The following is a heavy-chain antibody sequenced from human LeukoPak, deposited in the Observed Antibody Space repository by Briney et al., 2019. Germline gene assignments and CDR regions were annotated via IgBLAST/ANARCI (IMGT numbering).Heavy chain of an antibody. CDR3: ARDSSWSPRIVVVPAAKSVGGYFQH. Sequence: GGSLRLSCAASGFTFSSYAMHWVRQAPGKGLEWVAVISYDGSNKYYADPVKGRFTISRDNSKSTLYLQMNSLRAEDTAVYYCARDSSWSPRIVVVPAAKSVGGYFQHWGQGTLVTVSS. V-gene: IGHV3-30*04. J-gene: IGHJ1*01. D-gene: IGHD2-2*01. CDR2: ISYDGSNK. CDR1: GFTFSSYA.